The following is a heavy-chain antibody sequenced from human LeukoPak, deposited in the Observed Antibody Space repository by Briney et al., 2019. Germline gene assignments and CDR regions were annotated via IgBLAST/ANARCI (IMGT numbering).Heavy chain of an antibody. CDR1: GFTFSNYW. CDR3: ARVLEPYGDLDAFDI. V-gene: IGHV3-7*03. CDR2: IKHDGGDK. D-gene: IGHD4-17*01. Sequence: QPGGSLRLSCAASGFTFSNYWMSWVRQAPGKGLEWVANIKHDGGDKHYVDSVKGRFTIARDSAKNSLNLQMNSLRAEDTAVYYCARVLEPYGDLDAFDIWGQGTMVTVSS. J-gene: IGHJ3*02.